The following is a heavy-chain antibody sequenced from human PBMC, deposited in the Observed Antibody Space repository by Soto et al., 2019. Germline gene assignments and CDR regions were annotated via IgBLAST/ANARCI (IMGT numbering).Heavy chain of an antibody. CDR1: GYTFTSYG. Sequence: ASVKVSCKASGYTFTSYGISWVRQAPGQGLEWMGWISAYNGNTNYAQKLQGRVTMTTDTSTSTAYMELRRLRSDDTAVYYCAREEYCSSTSCSNYYYYGMDVWGQGTTVTVSS. CDR3: AREEYCSSTSCSNYYYYGMDV. CDR2: ISAYNGNT. D-gene: IGHD2-2*01. J-gene: IGHJ6*02. V-gene: IGHV1-18*01.